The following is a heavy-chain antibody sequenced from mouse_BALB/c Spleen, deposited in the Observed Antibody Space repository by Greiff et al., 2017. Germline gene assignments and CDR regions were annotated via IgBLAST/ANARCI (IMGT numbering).Heavy chain of an antibody. Sequence: EVKLQESGGGLVQPGGSRKLSCAASGFTFSSFGMHWVRQAPEKGLEWVAYISSGSSTIYYADTVKGRFTISRDNPKNTLFLQMTSLRSEDTAMYYCARFGYYGNYVGYFDVWGAGTTVTVSS. V-gene: IGHV5-17*02. CDR2: ISSGSSTI. J-gene: IGHJ1*01. D-gene: IGHD2-1*01. CDR1: GFTFSSFG. CDR3: ARFGYYGNYVGYFDV.